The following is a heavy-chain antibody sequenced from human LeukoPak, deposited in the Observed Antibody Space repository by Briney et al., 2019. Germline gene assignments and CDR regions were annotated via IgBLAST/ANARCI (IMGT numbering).Heavy chain of an antibody. CDR1: GGTFSSYG. D-gene: IGHD3-22*01. CDR2: ISAYNGNT. V-gene: IGHV1-18*01. CDR3: ARVNYYDSSGYLDFDP. J-gene: IGHJ5*02. Sequence: ASVKVSCKASGGTFSSYGISWVRQAPGQGLEWMGWISAYNGNTNYAQKLQGRVTMTTDTSTSTAYMELRSLRSDDTAVYYCARVNYYDSSGYLDFDPWGQGTLVTVSS.